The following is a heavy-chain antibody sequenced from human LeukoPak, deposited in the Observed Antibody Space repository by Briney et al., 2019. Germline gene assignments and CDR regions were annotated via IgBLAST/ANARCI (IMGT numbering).Heavy chain of an antibody. Sequence: PGGSLRLSCAVSGFTASSNYMSWVRQAPGKGLEWLSVIYPGGNTYYLDSGKGRFTISRDNSKNTLYLQMNSLRAEDTAVYYCAKGGGTGYSSSWYSNWGQGTLVTVSS. V-gene: IGHV3-66*02. J-gene: IGHJ4*02. CDR2: IYPGGNT. CDR1: GFTASSNY. CDR3: AKGGGTGYSSSWYSN. D-gene: IGHD6-13*01.